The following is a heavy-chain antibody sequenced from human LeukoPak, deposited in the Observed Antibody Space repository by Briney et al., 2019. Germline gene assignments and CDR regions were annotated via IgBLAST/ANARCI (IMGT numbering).Heavy chain of an antibody. Sequence: PGGSLRLSCAASGFTFNNYAMHWVRQAPGKGLEWVAVISYDGSNKYYADSVKGRFTISRDNSKNTLYLQMNSLRAEDTAVYYCARAYSSSWYLDYWGQGTLVTVSS. V-gene: IGHV3-30-3*01. J-gene: IGHJ4*02. CDR1: GFTFNNYA. D-gene: IGHD6-13*01. CDR2: ISYDGSNK. CDR3: ARAYSSSWYLDY.